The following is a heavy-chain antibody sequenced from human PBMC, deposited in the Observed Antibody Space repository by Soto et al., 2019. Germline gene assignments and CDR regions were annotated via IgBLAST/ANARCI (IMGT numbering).Heavy chain of an antibody. J-gene: IGHJ6*02. CDR2: IKPDGSEQ. CDR3: ARGNWNYYYGFDV. D-gene: IGHD1-20*01. CDR1: EFTFDKYY. V-gene: IGHV3-7*01. Sequence: EVQLVESGGGLVQPGGSLRLSCAASEFTFDKYYMTWVRQAPGKGPERVANIKPDGSEQYYVDSVKGRFTISRDNANNSLYLQMNSLRAEDTAVYFCARGNWNYYYGFDVWGQGTTVTVSS.